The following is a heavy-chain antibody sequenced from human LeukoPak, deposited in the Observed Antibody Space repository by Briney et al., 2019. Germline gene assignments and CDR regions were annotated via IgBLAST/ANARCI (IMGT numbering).Heavy chain of an antibody. CDR2: ISYDGSNK. CDR3: AKRHAAAGKVFYDVDV. D-gene: IGHD6-13*01. Sequence: PGRSLRLSCAGSGFTFSSYGFHWVRQAPGKGLEWVAVISYDGSNKYYADSVKGRFTISRDNSKNTLYLQMNSLRAEDTAVYYCAKRHAAAGKVFYDVDVWGEATTVTVSS. J-gene: IGHJ6*02. CDR1: GFTFSSYG. V-gene: IGHV3-30*18.